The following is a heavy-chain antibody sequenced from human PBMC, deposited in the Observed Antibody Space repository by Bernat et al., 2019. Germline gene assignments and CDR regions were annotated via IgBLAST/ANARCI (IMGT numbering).Heavy chain of an antibody. J-gene: IGHJ4*02. CDR3: VRDPNRRLDY. Sequence: EVQLAKSGGGLVQPGGSLRLSCAASGFTFRDYWMDWVRQAPGKGPVWVSRINIDGTTTNYADSVKGRFTMSRDNAKNTVYLQMNSLRAEDPAVYYCVRDPNRRLDYWGQGTQVTVSP. V-gene: IGHV3-74*01. CDR2: INIDGTTT. D-gene: IGHD1/OR15-1a*01. CDR1: GFTFRDYW.